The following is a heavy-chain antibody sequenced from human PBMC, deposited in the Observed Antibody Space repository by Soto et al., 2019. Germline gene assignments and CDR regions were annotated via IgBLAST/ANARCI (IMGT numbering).Heavy chain of an antibody. CDR3: ANGDSSGFEYFQS. V-gene: IGHV3-30*18. Sequence: QVQLVEPGGGVVQPGMTLRLSCTASGFTFSSHGMHWVRQAPGKGLEWVAVVSFDGTNKNYADSVRGRFTISRDNSKNTLYLQMSSLRAEDTAVYYCANGDSSGFEYFQSWGQGTLVTVSS. CDR1: GFTFSSHG. CDR2: VSFDGTNK. J-gene: IGHJ1*01. D-gene: IGHD3-22*01.